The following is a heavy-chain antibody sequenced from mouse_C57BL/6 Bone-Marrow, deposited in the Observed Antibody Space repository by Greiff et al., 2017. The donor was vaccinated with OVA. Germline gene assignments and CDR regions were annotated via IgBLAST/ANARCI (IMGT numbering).Heavy chain of an antibody. CDR1: GYSITSGYY. V-gene: IGHV3-6*01. CDR3: ARGVYYYGY. D-gene: IGHD1-1*01. CDR2: ISYDGSN. Sequence: EVQLQESGPGLVKPSQSLSLTCSVTGYSITSGYYWNWIRQFPGNKLEWMGYISYDGSNNYNPSLKNRISITRDTSKNQFFLKLNSVTTEDTATYYCARGVYYYGYWGQGTTLTVSS. J-gene: IGHJ2*01.